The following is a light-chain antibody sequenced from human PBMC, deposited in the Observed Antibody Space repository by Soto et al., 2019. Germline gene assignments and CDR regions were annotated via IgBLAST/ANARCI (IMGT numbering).Light chain of an antibody. CDR2: GAS. V-gene: IGKV3-15*01. J-gene: IGKJ1*01. CDR1: QSVSSN. Sequence: EIVMTQSPATLSVSPGERATLSCRASQSVSSNLAWYQQKPGQAPRFLIYGASTRATGIPARFSGSGSGTEFTLTISSLQSDDSAVYYCRQYGSSPTWTFGQGTKVDIK. CDR3: RQYGSSPTWT.